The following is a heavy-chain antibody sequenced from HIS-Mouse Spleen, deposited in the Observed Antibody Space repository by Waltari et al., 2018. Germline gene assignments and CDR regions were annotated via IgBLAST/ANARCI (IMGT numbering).Heavy chain of an antibody. J-gene: IGHJ2*01. D-gene: IGHD2-15*01. CDR1: GYTFTSYG. CDR2: ISAYNGNT. Sequence: QVQLVQSGAEVKKPGASVKVSCKASGYTFTSYGISWVRQAPGQGLEWMGWISAYNGNTNYAQKLQGRVTMTTDTSTSTAYMELRSLRSDDTAVYYCARDKSGKKLLPYWYFDLWGRGTLVTVSS. V-gene: IGHV1-18*01. CDR3: ARDKSGKKLLPYWYFDL.